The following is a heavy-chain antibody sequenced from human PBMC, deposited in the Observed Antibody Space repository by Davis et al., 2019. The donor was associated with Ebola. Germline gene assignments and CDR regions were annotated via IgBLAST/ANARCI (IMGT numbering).Heavy chain of an antibody. V-gene: IGHV5-51*01. CDR1: GYSFTSYW. Sequence: GESLKISCKGSGYSFTSYWIGWVRQMPGKGLEWMGIIYPGDSDTRYSPSFQGQVTISADKSISTAYLQWSSLKASDTAMYYCARHKSVAGTNYYYYYGMDVWGQGTTVTVSS. J-gene: IGHJ6*02. CDR2: IYPGDSDT. D-gene: IGHD6-19*01. CDR3: ARHKSVAGTNYYYYYGMDV.